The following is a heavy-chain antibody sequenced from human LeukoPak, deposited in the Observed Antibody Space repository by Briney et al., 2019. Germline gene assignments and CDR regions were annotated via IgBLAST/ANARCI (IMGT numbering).Heavy chain of an antibody. CDR2: INHSGST. J-gene: IGHJ3*02. V-gene: IGHV4-34*01. CDR3: ARSPFRRRGHAFDI. CDR1: GGSFSGYY. D-gene: IGHD3-3*02. Sequence: SETLSLTCAVYGGSFSGYYWSWIRQPPGKGLEWIGEINHSGSTNYNPSLKSRDTISVDTSKNQFSLKLSSVTAADTAVYYCARSPFRRRGHAFDIWGQGTMVTVSS.